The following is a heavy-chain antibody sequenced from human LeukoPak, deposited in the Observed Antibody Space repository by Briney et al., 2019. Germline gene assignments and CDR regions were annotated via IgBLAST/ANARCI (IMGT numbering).Heavy chain of an antibody. Sequence: SETLSLTCAVYGGSFSGYYWSWIRQPPGKGLEWIGEINHSGSTNYNPSLKSRVTISIDTSKNQFSLRLSSVTAADTAVYYCARGYRGYSSSWYVNWGQGTLVSVSS. V-gene: IGHV4-34*01. CDR2: INHSGST. J-gene: IGHJ4*02. CDR3: ARGYRGYSSSWYVN. D-gene: IGHD6-13*01. CDR1: GGSFSGYY.